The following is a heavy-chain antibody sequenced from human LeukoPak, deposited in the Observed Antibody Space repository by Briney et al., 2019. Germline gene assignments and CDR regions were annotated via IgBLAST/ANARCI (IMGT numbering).Heavy chain of an antibody. J-gene: IGHJ1*01. CDR2: IYHSGST. V-gene: IGHV4-38-2*01. CDR1: GYSISSGYY. Sequence: SETLSLTCAVSGYSISSGYYWGWIRQPPGKGLEWIGSIYHSGSTYYNPSLKSRVTISVDTSKNQLSLKLSSVTAADTAVYYCASLYYYGSGSYYIQYFQHWGQGTLVTVSS. D-gene: IGHD3-10*01. CDR3: ASLYYYGSGSYYIQYFQH.